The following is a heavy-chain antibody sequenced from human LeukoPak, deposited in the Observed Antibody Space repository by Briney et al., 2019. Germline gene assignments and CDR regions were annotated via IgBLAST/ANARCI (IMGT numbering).Heavy chain of an antibody. CDR3: ARQLPMRSTYYFDY. D-gene: IGHD1-7*01. Sequence: ASVKVSCKASGYTFTSYGISWVRQAPGQGLEWMGWISAYNGNTNYAQKLQGRVTMTTDTSTSTAYMELRSLRSDDTAVYYCARQLPMRSTYYFDYWGQGTLVTVSS. J-gene: IGHJ4*02. CDR1: GYTFTSYG. CDR2: ISAYNGNT. V-gene: IGHV1-18*01.